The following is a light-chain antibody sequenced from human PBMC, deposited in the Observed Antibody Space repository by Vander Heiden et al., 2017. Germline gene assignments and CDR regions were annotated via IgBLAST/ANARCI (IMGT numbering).Light chain of an antibody. J-gene: IGKJ1*01. CDR1: QSISTW. V-gene: IGKV1-5*03. CDR2: KAS. Sequence: DIQMTPSPSTLSASVGDRVTITCRASQSISTWLAWYQQKPGKAPKLLINKASSLESGVPSRFSGSGSGTEFTLTISSLQPDDFATYYCQLYNDYSWTFGQGTKVEIK. CDR3: QLYNDYSWT.